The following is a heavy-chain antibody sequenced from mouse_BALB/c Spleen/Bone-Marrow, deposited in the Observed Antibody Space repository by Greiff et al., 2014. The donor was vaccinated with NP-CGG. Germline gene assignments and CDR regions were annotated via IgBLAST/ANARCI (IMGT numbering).Heavy chain of an antibody. CDR1: GFAFSSFG. V-gene: IGHV5-17*02. CDR2: ISSGSSTI. CDR3: ARGGARATWFAY. Sequence: EVQRVESGGGLVQPGGSRKISCAASGFAFSSFGMHWVRQAPGKGLEWVAYISSGSSTIYYADTVKGQFTISRDNPKNTLFLQMSSLRSEDTAMYYCARGGARATWFAYWGQGTLVTVSA. J-gene: IGHJ3*01. D-gene: IGHD3-1*01.